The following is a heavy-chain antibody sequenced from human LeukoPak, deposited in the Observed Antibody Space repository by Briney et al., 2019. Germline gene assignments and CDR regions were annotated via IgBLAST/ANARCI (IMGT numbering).Heavy chain of an antibody. CDR2: ISYDGSNK. CDR3: AKDRIAAAARGYFQH. Sequence: GGSLRLSCAASGFTFSSYGMHWVRQAPGKGLEWVAVISYDGSNKYYADSVKGRFTISRDNSKNTLYLQMNSLRAEDTAVYYCAKDRIAAAARGYFQHWGQGTLVTVSS. V-gene: IGHV3-30*18. J-gene: IGHJ1*01. D-gene: IGHD6-13*01. CDR1: GFTFSSYG.